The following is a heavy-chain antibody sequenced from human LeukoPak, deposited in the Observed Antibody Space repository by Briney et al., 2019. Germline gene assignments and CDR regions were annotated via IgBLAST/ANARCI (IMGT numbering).Heavy chain of an antibody. V-gene: IGHV3-30*04. D-gene: IGHD6-19*01. J-gene: IGHJ4*02. Sequence: GGSLRLSCAASGFTFSSYAMHWVRQAPGKGLEWVAVISYDGSNKYYADSVKGRFTISRDNSKNTLYLQMNSLRAEDTAVYYCASSGWYGFDYWGQGTLVTVSS. CDR2: ISYDGSNK. CDR3: ASSGWYGFDY. CDR1: GFTFSSYA.